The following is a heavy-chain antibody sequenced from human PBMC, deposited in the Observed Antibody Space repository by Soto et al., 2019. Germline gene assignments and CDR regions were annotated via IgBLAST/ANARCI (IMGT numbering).Heavy chain of an antibody. CDR2: VYFSGST. CDR1: GGSLSSSGYY. V-gene: IGHV4-39*01. Sequence: ASETLSLTCTVSGGSLSSSGYYWGWIRQPPGKGLEWIGSVYFSGSTYYNPSLKSRVTISVDTSKNQFSLKLNSVTAADTAMYYCASPDYRDSSGFRFDSWGQGTLVTVS. J-gene: IGHJ4*02. D-gene: IGHD3-22*01. CDR3: ASPDYRDSSGFRFDS.